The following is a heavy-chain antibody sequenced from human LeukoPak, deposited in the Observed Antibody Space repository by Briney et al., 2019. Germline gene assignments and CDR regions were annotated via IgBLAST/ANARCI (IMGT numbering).Heavy chain of an antibody. CDR2: INPNSGGT. CDR3: ARDYGEFWSSSYYFDY. Sequence: ASVTVSCQASGYTFTGYYMHWVRQAPGQGLEWMGWINPNSGGTNYAQTLQGRVTMTRDTSISKAYMELSRLRSDDTAVYYCARDYGEFWSSSYYFDYWGQGTLVTVSS. J-gene: IGHJ4*02. D-gene: IGHD3-3*01. V-gene: IGHV1-2*02. CDR1: GYTFTGYY.